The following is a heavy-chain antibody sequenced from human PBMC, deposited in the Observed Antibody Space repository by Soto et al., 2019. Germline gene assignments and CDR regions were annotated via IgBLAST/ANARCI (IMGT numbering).Heavy chain of an antibody. D-gene: IGHD1-26*01. J-gene: IGHJ4*01. V-gene: IGHV3-48*02. CDR1: GFTFSSYS. CDR2: ISSSSSTI. Sequence: EVQLVESGGGLVQPGGSLRLSCAAPGFTFSSYSMNWVRQAPGKGLEWVAYISSSSSTIYYADSVKGRFTISRDNAKNSLYLHMSSLRDEDTAVYYCARDGGSLGYWGHGTLVNVSS. CDR3: ARDGGSLGY.